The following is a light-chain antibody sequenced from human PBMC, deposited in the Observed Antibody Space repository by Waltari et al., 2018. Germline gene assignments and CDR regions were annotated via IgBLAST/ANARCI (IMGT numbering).Light chain of an antibody. CDR3: QQYYSFPLT. CDR2: DND. V-gene: IGLV1-51*01. J-gene: IGLJ2*01. Sequence: QSVLTQPPSVSAAPGQKVTISCSGGSSNIGRNYVSWYQQLPGTAPKLLIYDNDRRPSGITDRFSASGSETDFTLTVNGLQAEDVAIYYCQQYYSFPLTFGGGTK. CDR1: SSNIGRNY.